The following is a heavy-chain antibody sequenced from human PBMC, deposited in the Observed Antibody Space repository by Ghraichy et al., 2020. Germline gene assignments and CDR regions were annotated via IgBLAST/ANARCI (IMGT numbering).Heavy chain of an antibody. CDR3: AALVPY. V-gene: IGHV3-23*01. CDR2: ISASSDNT. CDR1: GFIFSSYT. Sequence: GGSLRLSCAASGFIFSSYTASWVRQAPGRGLEWVSSISASSDNTYYADSVKGRFTISRDNSRSMLYLQMDSLRAEDTAVYYCAALVPYCGQGTLVTVSS. D-gene: IGHD6-6*01. J-gene: IGHJ4*02.